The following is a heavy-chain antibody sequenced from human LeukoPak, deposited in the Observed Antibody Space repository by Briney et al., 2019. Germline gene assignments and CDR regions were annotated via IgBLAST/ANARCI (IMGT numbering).Heavy chain of an antibody. J-gene: IGHJ4*02. CDR2: IYTSGST. V-gene: IGHV4-61*02. CDR1: GCSISSGSYY. CDR3: ARDTYGGYVGCSTTGGFDY. Sequence: SQTLSLTCTASGCSISSGSYYWSWIRQPDGKGLEWIGRIYTSGSTNYDPSLKSRITISVDTSKIQFSLKLSSVTAADTAVYYCARDTYGGYVGCSTTGGFDYWGQGTLVTVSS. D-gene: IGHD5-12*01.